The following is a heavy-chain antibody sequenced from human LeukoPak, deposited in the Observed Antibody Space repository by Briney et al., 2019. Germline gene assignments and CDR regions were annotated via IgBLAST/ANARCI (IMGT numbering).Heavy chain of an antibody. V-gene: IGHV3-7*04. CDR2: INQDGGEK. CDR3: ARDRDRGWFDP. CDR1: GFTLGIYW. Sequence: GGSLRLSCAASGFTLGIYWMTWVRQAPGKGLEWVANINQDGGEKYHVDSVRGRFTISRDNAKNSLYLQMNSLRAEDTAVYYCARDRDRGWFDPWGREPWSPSPQ. J-gene: IGHJ5*02.